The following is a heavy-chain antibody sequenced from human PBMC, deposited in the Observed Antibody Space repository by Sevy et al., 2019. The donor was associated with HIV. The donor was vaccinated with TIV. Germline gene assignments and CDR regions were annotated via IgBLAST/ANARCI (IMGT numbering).Heavy chain of an antibody. D-gene: IGHD6-19*01. Sequence: GGSLRLSCVGSGFTFEDYALHWVRQAPGKGLEWVSGISWNSGSLDYADSVRGRFTIFRDNAKKTLYLQMDSLRFEDTALYHRVKTPMTEAAPFFDFWGQGTAVTVSS. CDR1: GFTFEDYA. V-gene: IGHV3-9*01. J-gene: IGHJ4*02. CDR3: VKTPMTEAAPFFDF. CDR2: ISWNSGSL.